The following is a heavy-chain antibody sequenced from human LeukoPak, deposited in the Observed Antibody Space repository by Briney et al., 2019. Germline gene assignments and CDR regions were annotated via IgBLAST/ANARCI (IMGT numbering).Heavy chain of an antibody. Sequence: GGSLRLSCAASGFTFNKYWLTWVRQAPGKGLEWVANINQDDSQIYYLESVEGRFTITRDNAKNSLHLQMNSLRAEDTAVYYCARYSGTYRDYWGQGTLVTVSS. D-gene: IGHD1-26*01. CDR3: ARYSGTYRDY. CDR1: GFTFNKYW. CDR2: INQDDSQI. V-gene: IGHV3-7*01. J-gene: IGHJ4*02.